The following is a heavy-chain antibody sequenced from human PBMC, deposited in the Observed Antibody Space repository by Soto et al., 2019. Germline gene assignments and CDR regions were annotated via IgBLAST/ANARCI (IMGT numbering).Heavy chain of an antibody. CDR3: ARQGSYKDINYYYYYGMDV. CDR2: IYPGDSDT. D-gene: IGHD2-15*01. V-gene: IGHV5-51*01. J-gene: IGHJ6*02. Sequence: PGESLKISCKGSGYSFTSYWIGWVRQMPGKGLEWMGIIYPGDSDTRYSPSFQGQVTISADKSISTAYLQWSSLKASDTAMYYCARQGSYKDINYYYYYGMDVWGQGTTVTVSS. CDR1: GYSFTSYW.